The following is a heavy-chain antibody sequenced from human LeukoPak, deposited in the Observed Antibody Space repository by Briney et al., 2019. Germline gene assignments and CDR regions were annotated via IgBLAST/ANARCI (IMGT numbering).Heavy chain of an antibody. J-gene: IGHJ4*02. CDR2: IYYSGTT. V-gene: IGHV4-39*01. D-gene: IGHD3-10*01. CDR1: GDSITSDTYY. Sequence: PSETLSLTCTVSGDSITSDTYYWGWIRQPPGKELEWIGTIYYSGTTFYNPSLKSRVTISVDTSKNQFSLRLNSVTAADTAVYYCARRHYGSGYYPYYFDYWGQGTLVTASS. CDR3: ARRHYGSGYYPYYFDY.